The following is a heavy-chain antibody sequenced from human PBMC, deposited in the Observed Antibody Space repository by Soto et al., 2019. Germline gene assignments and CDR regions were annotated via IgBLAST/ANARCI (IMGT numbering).Heavy chain of an antibody. CDR1: GFTFSSYS. Sequence: GGSLRLSCAASGFTFSSYSMNWVRQAPGKGLEWVSYISSSSTIYYADSVKGRFTISRDNAKNSLYLQMNSLRDEDTAVYYCASSRDPYWGQGTLVTVSS. V-gene: IGHV3-48*02. CDR2: ISSSSTI. CDR3: ASSRDPY. J-gene: IGHJ4*02.